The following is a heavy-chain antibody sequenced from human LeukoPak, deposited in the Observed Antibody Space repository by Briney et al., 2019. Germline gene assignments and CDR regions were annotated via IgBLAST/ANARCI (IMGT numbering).Heavy chain of an antibody. V-gene: IGHV4-4*07. D-gene: IGHD3-22*01. CDR3: ARDLPYYYDSSGYQGGWVDY. CDR2: IYTSGST. Sequence: SETLSLTCTVSGGSISSYYWSWIRQPAGKGLEWIGRIYTSGSTNYNPSLKSRVTMSVDTSKNQFSLKLSSVTAADTAVYYCARDLPYYYDSSGYQGGWVDYWGQGTLVTVSS. CDR1: GGSISSYY. J-gene: IGHJ4*02.